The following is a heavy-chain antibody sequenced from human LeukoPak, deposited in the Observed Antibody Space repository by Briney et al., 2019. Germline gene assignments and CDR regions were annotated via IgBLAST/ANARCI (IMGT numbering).Heavy chain of an antibody. CDR1: GFTFSSYA. Sequence: GGSLRISCAASGFTFSSYAMRWVRQAPGKGLDWVSASSGSGGSTYYADSVKGRFTISRDNSKNTLYLQMNSLRAEDTAVYYCAKGVSIFGVVHFNWFDPWGQGTLVNVSS. V-gene: IGHV3-23*01. CDR3: AKGVSIFGVVHFNWFDP. J-gene: IGHJ5*02. D-gene: IGHD3-3*01. CDR2: SSGSGGST.